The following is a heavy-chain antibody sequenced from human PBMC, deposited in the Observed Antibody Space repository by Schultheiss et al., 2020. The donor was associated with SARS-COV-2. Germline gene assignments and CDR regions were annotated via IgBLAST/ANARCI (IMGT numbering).Heavy chain of an antibody. D-gene: IGHD5-12*01. Sequence: GGSLRLSCAASGFTFSSYSMNWVRQAPGKGQEWVSYISSSTSNTYYADSVKGRFTISSDNAKNSLYLQMNSLRAEDTAVYHCARAGYSGYYYYMDVWGKGTTVTVSS. J-gene: IGHJ6*03. CDR2: ISSSTSNT. V-gene: IGHV3-48*01. CDR3: ARAGYSGYYYYMDV. CDR1: GFTFSSYS.